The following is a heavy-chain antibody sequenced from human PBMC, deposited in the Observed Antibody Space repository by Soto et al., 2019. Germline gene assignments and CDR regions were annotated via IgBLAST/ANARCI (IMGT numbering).Heavy chain of an antibody. CDR2: IYYNGST. Sequence: PSETLSLTCTVSGGSVSSSSFHWSWVRQPPGRGLEWIGYIYYNGSTNYNPSLKSRLTISVDTSKNQFSLKLSSVTAADTAVYYCARAESGSSPYSYYYYYYGMDVWGQGTTVTVSS. CDR1: GGSVSSSSFH. CDR3: ARAESGSSPYSYYYYYYGMDV. J-gene: IGHJ6*02. V-gene: IGHV4-61*01. D-gene: IGHD2-15*01.